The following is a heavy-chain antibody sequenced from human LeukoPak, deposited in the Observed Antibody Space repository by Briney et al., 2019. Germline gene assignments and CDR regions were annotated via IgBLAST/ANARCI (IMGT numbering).Heavy chain of an antibody. Sequence: GGSLRLSCAASGFTFSNAWMSWVRQAAGKGLEWVGRIKSKTDGGTTDYAAPVKGRFTISRDDSKNTLYLQMNSLKTEDTAVYYCTTDYDILTGYSYWGQGTLVTVSS. CDR3: TTDYDILTGYSY. D-gene: IGHD3-9*01. V-gene: IGHV3-15*01. CDR2: IKSKTDGGTT. J-gene: IGHJ4*02. CDR1: GFTFSNAW.